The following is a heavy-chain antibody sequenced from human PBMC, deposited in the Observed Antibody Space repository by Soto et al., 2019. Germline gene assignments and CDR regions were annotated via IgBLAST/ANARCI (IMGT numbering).Heavy chain of an antibody. CDR3: AKDRNSGWYYFDY. Sequence: EVQLLESGGGLVQPGGSLRLSCAASGFTFSTYAMSWVRQAPGKGLEWVSSISGSGGSTEYADSVKGRFTISRDNSNNALSLQMNLLSAEYAAVYYWAKDRNSGWYYFDYWGQGTLVTVSS. CDR2: ISGSGGST. V-gene: IGHV3-23*01. D-gene: IGHD6-19*01. CDR1: GFTFSTYA. J-gene: IGHJ4*02.